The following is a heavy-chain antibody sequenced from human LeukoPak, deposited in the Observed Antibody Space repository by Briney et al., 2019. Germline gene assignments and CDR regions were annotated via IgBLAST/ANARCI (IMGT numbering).Heavy chain of an antibody. CDR1: GGSTSSYY. CDR3: ARGIAVAGRAFDI. CDR2: IYYSGST. J-gene: IGHJ3*02. D-gene: IGHD6-19*01. Sequence: PSGTLSLSCTVSGGSTSSYYWSWIRQPPRKGLEWVGYIYYSGSTNYNPSLRSRVTISVDTSKNQFSLKLSSVTAADTAGYYCARGIAVAGRAFDIWGQGTMVTVSS. V-gene: IGHV4-59*01.